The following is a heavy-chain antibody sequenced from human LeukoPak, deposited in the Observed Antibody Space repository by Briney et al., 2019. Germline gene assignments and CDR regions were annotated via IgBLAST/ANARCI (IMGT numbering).Heavy chain of an antibody. J-gene: IGHJ4*02. Sequence: SETLSLTCAVYGGPFRGYYWSWIRQPPGKGLEWIGEINHSGSTNYNPSLKSRVTISVDTSKNQFSLKLSSVTAADTAVYYCARGLSQLEYWGQGTLVTVSS. CDR2: INHSGST. CDR1: GGPFRGYY. D-gene: IGHD2-2*01. CDR3: ARGLSQLEY. V-gene: IGHV4-34*01.